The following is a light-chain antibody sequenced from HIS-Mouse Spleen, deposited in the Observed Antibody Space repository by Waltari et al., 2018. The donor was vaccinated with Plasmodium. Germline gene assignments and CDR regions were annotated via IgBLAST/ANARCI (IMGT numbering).Light chain of an antibody. CDR1: ALHKKY. CDR2: EDS. J-gene: IGLJ3*02. CDR3: YSTDSSGNHRV. V-gene: IGLV3-10*01. Sequence: SYELTQPPPVSVSPGQTARITCSGDALHKKYAYWYQQKSGQAPVLVIYEDSKRPSGTPERFSGSSSGTMATLTISGAQVEDEADYYCYSTDSSGNHRVFGGGTKLTVL.